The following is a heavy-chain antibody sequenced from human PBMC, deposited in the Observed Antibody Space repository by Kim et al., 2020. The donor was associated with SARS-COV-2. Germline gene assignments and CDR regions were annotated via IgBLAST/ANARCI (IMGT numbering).Heavy chain of an antibody. J-gene: IGHJ4*02. CDR2: IDGSDGTT. V-gene: IGHV3-23*01. D-gene: IGHD2-15*01. CDR3: MKGGWGGIWDH. CDR1: GFTFTGYA. Sequence: GGSLRLSCTTSGFTFTGYAMSWVRQAPGKGLEWVSSIDGSDGTTYYVDSVKGRFTISRDNSKNTLYLQMSTLRADDTAVYYCMKGGWGGIWDHWGQGTL.